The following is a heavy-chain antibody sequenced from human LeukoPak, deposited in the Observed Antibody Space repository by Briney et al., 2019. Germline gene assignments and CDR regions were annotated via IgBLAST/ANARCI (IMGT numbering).Heavy chain of an antibody. CDR1: GYTFTSYG. V-gene: IGHV1-18*01. Sequence: GASVKVSCKASGYTFTSYGISWVRQAPGQGLEWMGWISAYNGNTNYAQKLQGRVTMTTDTSTSTAYMELRSLRSDDTAVYYCARDSWNSLLWFGELPIYYYYYGMDVWDQGTTVTVSS. CDR2: ISAYNGNT. CDR3: ARDSWNSLLWFGELPIYYYYYGMDV. J-gene: IGHJ6*02. D-gene: IGHD3-10*01.